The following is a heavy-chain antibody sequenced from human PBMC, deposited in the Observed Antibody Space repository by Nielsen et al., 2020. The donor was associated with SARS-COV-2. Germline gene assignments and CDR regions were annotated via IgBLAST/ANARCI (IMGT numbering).Heavy chain of an antibody. CDR3: ARGRLELGAFDI. J-gene: IGHJ3*02. V-gene: IGHV1-8*01. D-gene: IGHD1-7*01. Sequence: KFQGRVTMTRNTSISTAYMDLSSLTSEDTAIYYCARGRLELGAFDIWGQGTMVTVSS.